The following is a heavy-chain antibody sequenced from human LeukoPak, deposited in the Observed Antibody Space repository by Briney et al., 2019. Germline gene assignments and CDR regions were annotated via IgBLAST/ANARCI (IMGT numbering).Heavy chain of an antibody. V-gene: IGHV1-8*01. D-gene: IGHD2/OR15-2a*01. CDR3: ASVRDYLYDY. CDR2: MNPNSDNA. J-gene: IGHJ4*02. CDR1: GYTFTSYD. Sequence: ASVKVSCKTFGYTFTSYDINWVRQATGQGLEWMAWMNPNSDNAGYAQKFQGRVTMTRDTSISTAYMELSSLRSEDTAVYYCASVRDYLYDYWAREPWSPSPQ.